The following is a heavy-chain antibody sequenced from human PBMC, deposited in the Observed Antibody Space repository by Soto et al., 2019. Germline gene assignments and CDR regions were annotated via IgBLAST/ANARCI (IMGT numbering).Heavy chain of an antibody. CDR1: GASIGSIGSTNW. CDR3: GAPPAGY. J-gene: IGHJ4*02. V-gene: IGHV4-4*02. CDR2: VFHTGTA. Sequence: QVHLQESGPGLVKPSGTLSLTCAVSGASIGSIGSTNWWNWVRQPPGKGLEWIGEVFHTGTANYNPSLMNRVIISVDKSKNQFSLKLNSVTAADTAVYYCGAPPAGYWGQGTLVTVSS.